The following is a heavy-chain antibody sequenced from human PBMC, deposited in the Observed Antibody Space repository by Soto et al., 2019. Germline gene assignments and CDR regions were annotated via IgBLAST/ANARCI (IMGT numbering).Heavy chain of an antibody. D-gene: IGHD3-3*01. Sequence: QLVQSGAEVKKPGSSVRVSCKASGGIFNNYSVNWVRQAPGQGLEWMGGIIPVFDLIKYELKFQDRLAISADKSTNTAYMDLSSLRSEDTAVYYCARGFSGVVGFFFGMDVCGQGTTVIVSS. J-gene: IGHJ6*02. CDR3: ARGFSGVVGFFFGMDV. CDR2: IIPVFDLI. V-gene: IGHV1-69*17. CDR1: GGIFNNYS.